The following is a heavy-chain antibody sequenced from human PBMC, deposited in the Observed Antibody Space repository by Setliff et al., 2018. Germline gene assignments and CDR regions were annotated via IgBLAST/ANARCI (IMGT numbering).Heavy chain of an antibody. V-gene: IGHV3-7*03. J-gene: IGHJ6*03. D-gene: IGHD3-10*01. CDR3: AKELWPDTRYYYMDL. Sequence: GGSLRLSCEASGFSFNRHWMTWVRQAPGKGLEWVANRKQDGSGIYYVDSVKGRFTIARDNGKSTLYLQMNSLRADDTAVYYCAKELWPDTRYYYMDLWGKGTTVTVSS. CDR1: GFSFNRHW. CDR2: RKQDGSGI.